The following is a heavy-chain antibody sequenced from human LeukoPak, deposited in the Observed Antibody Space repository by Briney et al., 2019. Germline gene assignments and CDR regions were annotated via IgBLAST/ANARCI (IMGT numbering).Heavy chain of an antibody. J-gene: IGHJ6*03. Sequence: GASVKVSCKASGYTFTGYYMHWVRQAPGQGLEWTGWINPNSGGTNYAQKFQGRVTMTRDTSISTAYMELSRLRSDDTAVYYCARVRGYCSSTRCYYYYMDVWGKGTTVTVSS. CDR3: ARVRGYCSSTRCYYYYMDV. V-gene: IGHV1-2*02. CDR1: GYTFTGYY. D-gene: IGHD2-2*01. CDR2: INPNSGGT.